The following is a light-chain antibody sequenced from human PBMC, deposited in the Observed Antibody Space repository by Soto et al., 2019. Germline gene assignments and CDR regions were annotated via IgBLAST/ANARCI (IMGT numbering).Light chain of an antibody. CDR2: AAS. CDR3: QQSYSTPIT. Sequence: DIQMSQSPSSLSASVGDRVAITCRASQSISTFLNWYQQKPGKAPNLLIFAASTLQRGVPSRFSGGGSGTAFTLTISSLQPEDFATYYCQQSYSTPITFGQGTRLEIK. CDR1: QSISTF. V-gene: IGKV1-39*01. J-gene: IGKJ5*01.